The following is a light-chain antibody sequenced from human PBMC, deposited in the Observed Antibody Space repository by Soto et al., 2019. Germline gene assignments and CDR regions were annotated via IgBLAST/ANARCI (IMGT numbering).Light chain of an antibody. CDR1: QSVGSN. Sequence: EIVMTQSPATLSVSPGERATLSCRASQSVGSNLAWYQQKPGQAPRLLIYGASTRATSIPARFSGSGSGTEFTLTISSLQSEDFAVYYCQQYNNWPITFGQGTRLEI. V-gene: IGKV3-15*01. J-gene: IGKJ5*01. CDR3: QQYNNWPIT. CDR2: GAS.